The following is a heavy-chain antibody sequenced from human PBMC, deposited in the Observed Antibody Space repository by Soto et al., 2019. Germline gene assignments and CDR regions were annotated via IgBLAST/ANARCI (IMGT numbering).Heavy chain of an antibody. Sequence: PSETLSLTCTVSGGSISSSSYYWGWIRQPPGKGLEWIGSIYYSGSTYYNPSLKSRVTISVDTSKNQFSLKLSSVTAADTAVYYCARPGYFSGRVDYWGQGTLVTVSS. CDR1: GGSISSSSYY. J-gene: IGHJ4*02. V-gene: IGHV4-39*01. D-gene: IGHD6-19*01. CDR3: ARPGYFSGRVDY. CDR2: IYYSGST.